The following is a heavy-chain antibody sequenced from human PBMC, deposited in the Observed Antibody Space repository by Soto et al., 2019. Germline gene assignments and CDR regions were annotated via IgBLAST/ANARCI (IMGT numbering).Heavy chain of an antibody. D-gene: IGHD1-26*01. J-gene: IGHJ5*02. CDR1: GGSISSGYYY. V-gene: IGHV4-30-4*01. CDR3: ARGGGTVGATVNWFDP. CDR2: IYYSGST. Sequence: PSETLSLTCSVSGGSISSGYYYWSWIRQPPGKGLEWIGNIYYSGSTYYNPSLKSRVTISVDTSKNQFSLKLSSVTAADTAVYYCARGGGTVGATVNWFDPWGQGTLVTVS.